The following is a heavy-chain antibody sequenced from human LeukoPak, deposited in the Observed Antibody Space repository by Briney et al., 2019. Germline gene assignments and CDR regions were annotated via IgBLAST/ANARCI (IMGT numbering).Heavy chain of an antibody. D-gene: IGHD3-3*01. Sequence: SETLSLTCTVSGDSVSTYYWSWIRQPPGKGLEWIGHIYYSGNTNYNPSLKSRVTTSVDTSKNQFSLKVTSVTAADTAVYYCAGTKEWLSYVYWGQGTLVTVSS. J-gene: IGHJ4*02. CDR1: GDSVSTYY. V-gene: IGHV4-59*02. CDR2: IYYSGNT. CDR3: AGTKEWLSYVY.